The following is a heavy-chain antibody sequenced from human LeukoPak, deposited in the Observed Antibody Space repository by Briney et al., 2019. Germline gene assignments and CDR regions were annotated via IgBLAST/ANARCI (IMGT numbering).Heavy chain of an antibody. D-gene: IGHD5-12*01. CDR2: INHGGST. V-gene: IGHV4-34*01. Sequence: SETLSLTCAVYGGSFSGYYWSWIRQPPGKGLEWIGEINHGGSTNYNPSLKSRVTISVDTSKNQFSLKLSSVTAADTAVYYCARGVRRSGYDSNYFDYWGQGTLVTVSS. CDR3: ARGVRRSGYDSNYFDY. CDR1: GGSFSGYY. J-gene: IGHJ4*02.